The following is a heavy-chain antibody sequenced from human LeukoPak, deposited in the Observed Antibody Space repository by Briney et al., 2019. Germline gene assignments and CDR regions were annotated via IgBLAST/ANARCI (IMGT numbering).Heavy chain of an antibody. J-gene: IGHJ5*02. CDR3: ARQGYISGQGFRNNWFDP. Sequence: PSETLSLTCAVYGGSFSGYYWSWLRQPPGKGLEWIGTIFYSGSTYYNPSLKSRVTMSVDTSKNQFSLKLSSVTAADTAVYYCARQGYISGQGFRNNWFDPWGQGSLVTVSS. V-gene: IGHV4-34*12. D-gene: IGHD6-19*01. CDR1: GGSFSGYY. CDR2: IFYSGST.